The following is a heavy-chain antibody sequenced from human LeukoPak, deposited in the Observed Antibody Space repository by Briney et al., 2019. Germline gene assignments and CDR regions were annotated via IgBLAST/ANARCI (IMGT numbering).Heavy chain of an antibody. CDR3: ARVSFYSGGYPYYFDY. CDR1: GYTFTSYG. J-gene: IGHJ4*02. V-gene: IGHV1-18*01. CDR2: ISTYNGNT. D-gene: IGHD1-26*01. Sequence: AAVKVSCKAYGYTFTSYGMSWVRQAPGQGLEWMGWISTYNGNTNYAQNLQGRVTMTTDTSTSTAYMELRSLRSDDTAVYYCARVSFYSGGYPYYFDYWGQGTLVTVSS.